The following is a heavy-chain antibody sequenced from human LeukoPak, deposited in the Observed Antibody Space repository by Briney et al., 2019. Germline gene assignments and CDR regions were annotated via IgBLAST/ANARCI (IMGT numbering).Heavy chain of an antibody. V-gene: IGHV1-24*01. D-gene: IGHD1-26*01. CDR1: GYTLTELP. CDR2: FDPDDGET. J-gene: IGHJ4*02. CDR3: ATGTSGSYYVGIVRPIDY. Sequence: GASVNVSCKVSGYTLTELPIHWVRQAPGKGLEWMGGFDPDDGETVYAQMFQGRVTMTEDTSSDTASMELSSLRSEDTAVYYCATGTSGSYYVGIVRPIDYRGQGTLVTVSS.